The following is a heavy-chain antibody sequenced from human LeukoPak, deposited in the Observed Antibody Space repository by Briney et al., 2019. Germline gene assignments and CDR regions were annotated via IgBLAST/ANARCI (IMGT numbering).Heavy chain of an antibody. J-gene: IGHJ6*03. D-gene: IGHD6-6*01. CDR1: GYTLSGYY. CDR3: AREGGQLGPHYYYYMDV. CDR2: INPNSGGT. V-gene: IGHV1-2*02. Sequence: ASVKVSCKASGYTLSGYYMHWVRQAPGQGLEWMGWINPNSGGTNYAQKFQGRVTMTRDTSISTAYMELSRLRSDDTAVYYCAREGGQLGPHYYYYMDVWGKGTTVTVSS.